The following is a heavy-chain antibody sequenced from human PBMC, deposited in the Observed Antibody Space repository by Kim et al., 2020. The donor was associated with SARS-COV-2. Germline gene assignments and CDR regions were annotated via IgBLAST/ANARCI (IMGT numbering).Heavy chain of an antibody. V-gene: IGHV4-59*13. CDR1: GGSISSYY. Sequence: SETLSLTCTVSGGSISSYYWSWIRQPPGKGLEWIGYIYYSGSTNYNPSLKSRVTISVDTSKNQFSLKLSSVTAADTAVYYCASTGVVAFADNYYYGMDVWGQGTTVTVSS. CDR2: IYYSGST. D-gene: IGHD3-3*01. J-gene: IGHJ6*02. CDR3: ASTGVVAFADNYYYGMDV.